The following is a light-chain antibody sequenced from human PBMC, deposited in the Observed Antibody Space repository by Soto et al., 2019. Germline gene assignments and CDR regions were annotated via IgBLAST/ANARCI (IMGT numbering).Light chain of an antibody. CDR3: HKYHSAPLT. CDR1: QGISND. CDR2: AAS. Sequence: DIQMTQSPSSLSASVGDRVTITCRASQGISNDLAWYQQKPGKVPKLLIYAASILQSGAPSRFSGSGSGTDVTLTISSLQPEDVATYYCHKYHSAPLTFGGGTKVEIK. J-gene: IGKJ4*01. V-gene: IGKV1-27*01.